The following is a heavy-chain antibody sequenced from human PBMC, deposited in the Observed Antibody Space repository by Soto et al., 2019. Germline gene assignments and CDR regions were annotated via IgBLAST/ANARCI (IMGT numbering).Heavy chain of an antibody. D-gene: IGHD3-3*01. CDR3: ARGPTLGFGVGSTEYSYYYYSMDV. V-gene: IGHV1-8*01. Sequence: ASVKVSCKASGYTFTSYDINWVRQATGQGLEWMGWMNPNSGNTGYAQKFQGRVTMTRNTSISTAYMELSSLRSEGTAVYYCARGPTLGFGVGSTEYSYYYYSMDVWGKGTTVTVSS. CDR1: GYTFTSYD. CDR2: MNPNSGNT. J-gene: IGHJ6*03.